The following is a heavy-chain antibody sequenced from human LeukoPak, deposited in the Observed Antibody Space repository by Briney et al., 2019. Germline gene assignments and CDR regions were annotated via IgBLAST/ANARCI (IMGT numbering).Heavy chain of an antibody. J-gene: IGHJ5*02. CDR1: GGSISSYY. Sequence: SETLSLTCTVSGGSISSYYWSWIRQPPGKGLEWIGYIYYSGSTNYNPSLKSRVTISVDTSKNQFSLKLSSVTAADTAVYYCARERGYDSSGYYWFDPWGQGTLVTVSS. CDR2: IYYSGST. D-gene: IGHD3-22*01. V-gene: IGHV4-59*12. CDR3: ARERGYDSSGYYWFDP.